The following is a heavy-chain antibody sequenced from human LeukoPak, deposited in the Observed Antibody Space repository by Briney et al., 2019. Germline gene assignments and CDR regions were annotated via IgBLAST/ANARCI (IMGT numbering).Heavy chain of an antibody. V-gene: IGHV3-30-3*01. CDR1: GFTFSSYA. J-gene: IGHJ4*02. CDR3: ARTYYYDSSGYSD. D-gene: IGHD3-22*01. CDR2: ISYDGSNK. Sequence: PGGSLRLSCAASGFTFSSYAMHWVRQAPGKGLEWVAVISYDGSNKCYADSVKGRFTISRDNSKNTLYLQMNSLRAEDTAVYYCARTYYYDSSGYSDWGQGTLVTVSS.